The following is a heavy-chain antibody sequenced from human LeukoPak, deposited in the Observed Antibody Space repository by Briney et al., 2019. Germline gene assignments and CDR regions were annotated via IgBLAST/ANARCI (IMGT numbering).Heavy chain of an antibody. CDR1: GGSISSYY. CDR3: ARADDSSGSFDY. D-gene: IGHD3-22*01. J-gene: IGHJ4*02. Sequence: PSETLSLTCTVSGGSISSYYWSWIRQSPGKGLEWIGYIYYSGSTNYNPSLKSRVTISVDTSKNQFSLKLSSVTAADTAVYYCARADDSSGSFDYWGQGTLVTVSS. CDR2: IYYSGST. V-gene: IGHV4-59*01.